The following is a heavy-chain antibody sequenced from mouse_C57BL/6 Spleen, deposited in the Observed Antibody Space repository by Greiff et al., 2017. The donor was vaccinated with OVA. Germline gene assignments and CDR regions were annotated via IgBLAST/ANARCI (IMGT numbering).Heavy chain of an antibody. CDR3: AICDDYGICPVAH. CDR1: GYAFSSSW. D-gene: IGHD1-2*01. CDR2: IYPGDGDT. V-gene: IGHV1-82*01. Sequence: QVQLQQSGPELVKPGASVKISCKASGYAFSSSWMNWVKQRPGQGLEWIGRIYPGDGDTNYNGKFKGKATLTVDKSYSTAYMHLSSLTSEDCAVYFCAICDDYGICPVAHRGQGTLVT. J-gene: IGHJ3*01.